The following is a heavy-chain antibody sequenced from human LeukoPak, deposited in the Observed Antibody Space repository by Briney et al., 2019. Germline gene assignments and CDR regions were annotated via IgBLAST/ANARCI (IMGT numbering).Heavy chain of an antibody. J-gene: IGHJ4*02. Sequence: ASVKVSCKTSGYTFIGYYIHWVRQAPGQGLEWMGWINPNRGGTDYALKFQGRVTMTRDTSVSTAYMELSSLRSDDTAVYYCARDFAPYGSGSTDFDYWGQGTLVTVSS. V-gene: IGHV1-2*02. CDR3: ARDFAPYGSGSTDFDY. CDR1: GYTFIGYY. D-gene: IGHD3-10*01. CDR2: INPNRGGT.